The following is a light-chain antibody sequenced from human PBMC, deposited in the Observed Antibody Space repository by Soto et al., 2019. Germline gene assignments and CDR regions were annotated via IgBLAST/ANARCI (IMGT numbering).Light chain of an antibody. V-gene: IGLV2-23*02. CDR1: SSDVENYKL. J-gene: IGLJ1*01. Sequence: QSVLNQPASVSGSPGQSVTISSTATSSDVENYKLVSWYQQHPGKAPKLIIYEVTKRPSGVSNRFSGSKSANTASLTISGLHPEDEADYYCCSSVGSYVFGTGTKVTV. CDR2: EVT. CDR3: CSSVGSYV.